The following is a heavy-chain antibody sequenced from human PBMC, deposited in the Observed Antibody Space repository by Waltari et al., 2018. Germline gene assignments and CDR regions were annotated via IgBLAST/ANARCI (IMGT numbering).Heavy chain of an antibody. CDR1: GGSVSDYY. CDR2: ISYRGST. CDR3: AGVEGANGLAGDNHLDF. D-gene: IGHD7-27*01. Sequence: QVQLRESGPGLGKLSETLSLTCSVTGGSVSDYYWRWIRQPPRKGLEWIGYISYRGSTNFNPTLNSRTTTTVDTSKIQCPLTLNSVTDDDTAVYHCAGVEGANGLAGDNHLDFWGQGTLGTVSS. V-gene: IGHV4-59*02. J-gene: IGHJ4*02.